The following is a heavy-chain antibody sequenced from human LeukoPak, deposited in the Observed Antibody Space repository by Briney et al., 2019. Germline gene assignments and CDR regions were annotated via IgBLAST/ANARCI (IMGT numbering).Heavy chain of an antibody. Sequence: GGSLRLSCAASGFTLSSYWMYWARQAPGKGLVWVSRINTDGSRTSYADSVKGRFTISRDNSKNTLYLQMNSLRAEDTAVYYCAKNIMVRGVMAWGYWGQGTLVTVSS. V-gene: IGHV3-74*01. D-gene: IGHD3-10*01. CDR3: AKNIMVRGVMAWGY. CDR2: INTDGSRT. J-gene: IGHJ4*02. CDR1: GFTLSSYW.